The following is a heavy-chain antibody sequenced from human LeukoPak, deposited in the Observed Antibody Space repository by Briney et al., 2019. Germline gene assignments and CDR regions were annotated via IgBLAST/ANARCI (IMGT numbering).Heavy chain of an antibody. V-gene: IGHV3-7*01. D-gene: IGHD5-12*01. CDR2: TNQEGSEK. CDR3: ARDPKWLDY. CDR1: GFTLSTYW. J-gene: IGHJ4*02. Sequence: GSLGLSCAASGFTLSTYWMSWVRQAPGKGLEWVANTNQEGSEKYYVDSVKGRFTISKDNAKNALYLQMNSLRAEDTAVYYCARDPKWLDYWGQGTLVTVSS.